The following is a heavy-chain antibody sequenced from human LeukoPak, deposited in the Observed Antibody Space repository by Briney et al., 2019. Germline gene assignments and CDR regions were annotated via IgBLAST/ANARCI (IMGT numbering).Heavy chain of an antibody. Sequence: PGGSLRLSCAASGFTFSSYGMSWVRQAPGKGLECGSAISGSGGSPYYADSVKGRFTISRDNSKNTLYLQMNSLRAEDTAVYYCAKGRGWEASYYYYYMDVWGKGTTVTISS. CDR1: GFTFSSYG. D-gene: IGHD1-26*01. CDR3: AKGRGWEASYYYYYMDV. CDR2: ISGSGGSP. V-gene: IGHV3-23*01. J-gene: IGHJ6*03.